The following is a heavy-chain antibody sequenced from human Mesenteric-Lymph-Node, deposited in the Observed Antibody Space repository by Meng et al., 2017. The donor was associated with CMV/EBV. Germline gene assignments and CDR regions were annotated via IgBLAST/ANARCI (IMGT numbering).Heavy chain of an antibody. D-gene: IGHD2/OR15-2a*01. J-gene: IGHJ5*02. V-gene: IGHV1-2*06. Sequence: CKASGYTFTGYYMHWVRQAPGQGLEWMGRINPDSGGTNYAQKFQDRATMTRDTSISTAYMELNRLKSDDTAVYYCARSPFLRTWFDPWGQGTLVTVSS. CDR1: GYTFTGYY. CDR2: INPDSGGT. CDR3: ARSPFLRTWFDP.